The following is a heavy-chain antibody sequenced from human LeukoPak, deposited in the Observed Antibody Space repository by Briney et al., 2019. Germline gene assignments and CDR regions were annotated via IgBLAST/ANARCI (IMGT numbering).Heavy chain of an antibody. CDR2: TKNKANNYNT. CDR3: ARVARFDSIDY. D-gene: IGHD3-9*01. CDR1: GFTFSDHY. V-gene: IGHV3-72*01. J-gene: IGHJ4*02. Sequence: PGGSLRLSCAASGFTFSDHYMDWVRQAPGKGLEWLGRTKNKANNYNTEYAASVKGRFIISRDDSKNSLFLHMNSLKTEDTAVYYCARVARFDSIDYWGQGTLVTVSS.